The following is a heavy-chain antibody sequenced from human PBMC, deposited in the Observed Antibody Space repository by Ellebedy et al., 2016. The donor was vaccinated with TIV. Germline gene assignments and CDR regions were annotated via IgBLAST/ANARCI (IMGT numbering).Heavy chain of an antibody. CDR1: GHTFDSYW. V-gene: IGHV5-51*01. J-gene: IGHJ4*02. CDR3: ARHSTPYSGYDTDFDF. CDR2: IYPSDSDT. Sequence: GESLKISCRGSGHTFDSYWIGWVRQTPGKGLEWMGIIYPSDSDTRYSPSFQGQVTISAANYISTAYLQWSSLKASDTATYYCARHSTPYSGYDTDFDFWGQGTLVTVSS. D-gene: IGHD5-12*01.